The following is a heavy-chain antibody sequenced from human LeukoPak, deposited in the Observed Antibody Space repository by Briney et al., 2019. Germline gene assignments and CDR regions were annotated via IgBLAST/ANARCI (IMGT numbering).Heavy chain of an antibody. CDR2: IYPGDSDT. J-gene: IGHJ5*02. D-gene: IGHD1-26*01. CDR3: ARGATTYNWFDP. CDR1: GYSFPTYW. Sequence: KSGESLKISCKGSGYSFPTYWIAWVRQMPGKGLEWMGIIYPGDSDTRYSPSFQGQVAISADKSISTAYLQWSSLKASDTAMYYCARGATTYNWFDPWGQGTLVTVSS. V-gene: IGHV5-51*01.